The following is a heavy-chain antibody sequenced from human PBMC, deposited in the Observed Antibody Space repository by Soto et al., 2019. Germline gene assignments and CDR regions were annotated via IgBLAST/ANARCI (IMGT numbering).Heavy chain of an antibody. CDR1: GYSFTSYW. D-gene: IGHD4-17*01. CDR3: ARQYHYGEYVFDY. V-gene: IGHV5-51*01. CDR2: IYPGDSDT. J-gene: IGHJ4*02. Sequence: EVQLVQSGAEVKKPGESLKISCKGSGYSFTSYWIGWVRQMPGKGLEWMGIIYPGDSDTRDSPSFQGQVTISADKSISAAYLRWSSLKASDTAMYYCARQYHYGEYVFDYWGQGTLVTVSS.